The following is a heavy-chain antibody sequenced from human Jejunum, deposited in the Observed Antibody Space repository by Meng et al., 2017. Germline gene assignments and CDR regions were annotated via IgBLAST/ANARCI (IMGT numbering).Heavy chain of an antibody. CDR2: INTNTGGT. Sequence: QVQMEQSGAEVRKPGASVKVPCRASGYTLNGFYMHWVRQAPGQGLEWMGRINTNTGGTNYAQNFKGGITLTRDTSTVYMEVNRLRSDDTAMYYCAGRSYNYDDYFDFWGRGTLVTVSS. V-gene: IGHV1-2*06. CDR1: GYTLNGFY. J-gene: IGHJ4*02. D-gene: IGHD5-24*01. CDR3: AGRSYNYDDYFDF.